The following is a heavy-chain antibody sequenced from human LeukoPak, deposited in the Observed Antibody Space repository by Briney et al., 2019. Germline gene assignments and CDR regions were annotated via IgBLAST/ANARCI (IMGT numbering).Heavy chain of an antibody. D-gene: IGHD1-26*01. CDR1: GFTFSSYS. CDR3: ASGSGSYSGVDY. V-gene: IGHV3-21*01. J-gene: IGHJ4*02. Sequence: GSLRLSCAASGFTFSSYSMNWVRQAPGKGLEWVSSISSSSSYIYYADSVKGRFTISRDNAKNSLYLQMNSLRAEDTAVYYCASGSGSYSGVDYWGQGTLDGVSS. CDR2: ISSSSSYI.